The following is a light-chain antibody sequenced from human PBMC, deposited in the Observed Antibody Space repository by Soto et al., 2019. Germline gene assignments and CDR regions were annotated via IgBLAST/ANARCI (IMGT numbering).Light chain of an antibody. CDR3: QSYDSSLSDV. CDR1: SSNIGAGYD. V-gene: IGLV1-40*01. CDR2: GNS. Sequence: QSALKQPPSVSGAPGQRVTISCTWSSSNIGAGYDVHWYQQLPVTAPKLLIYGNSNRPSGVPDRFSGSKSGTSASLAITGLQAEDEADYYCQSYDSSLSDVFGTGTKVTVL. J-gene: IGLJ1*01.